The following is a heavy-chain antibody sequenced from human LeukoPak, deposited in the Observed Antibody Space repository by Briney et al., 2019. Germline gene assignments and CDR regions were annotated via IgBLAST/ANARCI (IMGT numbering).Heavy chain of an antibody. J-gene: IGHJ4*02. D-gene: IGHD1-26*01. CDR1: GGSISSSSYY. V-gene: IGHV4-39*01. CDR3: ARHSTGVQWELLIDY. Sequence: PSETLSLTCTVSGGSISSSSYYWGWIRQPPGKGLEWIGSIYYSGSTYYNPSLKSRVTISVDTSKNQFSLKLSSVTAAVTAVYYCARHSTGVQWELLIDYWGQGTLVTVSS. CDR2: IYYSGST.